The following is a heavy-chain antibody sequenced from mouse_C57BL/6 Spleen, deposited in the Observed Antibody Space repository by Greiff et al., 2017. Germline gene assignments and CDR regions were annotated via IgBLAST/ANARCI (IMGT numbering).Heavy chain of an antibody. D-gene: IGHD4-1*01. CDR3: ARVWDGLTGYFDY. CDR2: IYPRDGST. Sequence: VQLQQSDAELVKPGASVKISCKVSGYTFTDHTIHWMKHRPEQGLEWIGYIYPRDGSTKYNEKFKGKATLTADKSSSTAYMQLNSLTSEDSAVXFCARVWDGLTGYFDYWGQGTTLTVSS. J-gene: IGHJ2*01. CDR1: GYTFTDHT. V-gene: IGHV1-78*01.